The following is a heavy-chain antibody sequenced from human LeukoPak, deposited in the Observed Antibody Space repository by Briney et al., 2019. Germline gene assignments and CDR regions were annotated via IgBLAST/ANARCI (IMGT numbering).Heavy chain of an antibody. Sequence: SETLSLTCTVSDYSISSGYFWGWIRQPPGKGLEWIGSIYHSGSTHYNPSLKSRVTISVDTSRNQFSLRLSSVTAADTAMYYCARVSGYDWESFYDYWGQGSLVTVSS. CDR3: ARVSGYDWESFYDY. D-gene: IGHD5-12*01. V-gene: IGHV4-38-2*02. CDR2: IYHSGST. J-gene: IGHJ4*02. CDR1: DYSISSGYF.